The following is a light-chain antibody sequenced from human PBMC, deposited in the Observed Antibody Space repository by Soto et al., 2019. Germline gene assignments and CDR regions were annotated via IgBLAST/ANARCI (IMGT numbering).Light chain of an antibody. CDR1: QSVSGW. J-gene: IGKJ1*01. CDR3: QQYNSYSWT. Sequence: DIQMTQSPSTLSASVGDTVTVTCRASQSVSGWLAWYQQKPGEAPKLLIYDASSLKSGVPSRFSGSGSGTEFTLTISSLQPDDFATYYCQQYNSYSWTFGQGTKVDIK. CDR2: DAS. V-gene: IGKV1-5*01.